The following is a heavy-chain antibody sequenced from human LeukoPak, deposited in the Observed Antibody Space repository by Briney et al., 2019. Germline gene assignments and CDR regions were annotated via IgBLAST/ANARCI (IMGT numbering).Heavy chain of an antibody. CDR1: GFTFSNYA. Sequence: GGSLRLSCAASGFTFSNYAMQWVRHAPGKGLEWVSYISSSGSTIYYADSVKGRFTISRDNAKNSLYLQMNSLRAEDTAVYYCARDLGSSTSCPPCVDLADWGQGTLVTVSS. CDR3: ARDLGSSTSCPPCVDLAD. D-gene: IGHD2-2*01. CDR2: ISSSGSTI. V-gene: IGHV3-48*04. J-gene: IGHJ4*02.